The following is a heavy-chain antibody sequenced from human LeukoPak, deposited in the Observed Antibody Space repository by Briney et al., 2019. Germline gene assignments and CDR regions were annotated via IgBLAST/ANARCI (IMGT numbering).Heavy chain of an antibody. J-gene: IGHJ6*03. V-gene: IGHV1-69*13. D-gene: IGHD6-13*01. CDR1: GYTFTGYY. CDR2: IIPIFGTA. Sequence: SVKVSCKASGYTFTGYYMHWVRQAPGQGLEWMGGIIPIFGTANYAQKFQGRVTITADESTSTAYMELSSLRSEDTAVYYCARGVRYSSSWEYYYYYYMDVWGKGTTVTISS. CDR3: ARGVRYSSSWEYYYYYYMDV.